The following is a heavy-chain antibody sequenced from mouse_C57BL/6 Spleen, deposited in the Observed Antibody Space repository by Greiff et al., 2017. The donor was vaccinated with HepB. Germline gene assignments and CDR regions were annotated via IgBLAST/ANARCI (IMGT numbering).Heavy chain of an antibody. CDR2: IHPNSGST. D-gene: IGHD2-4*01. Sequence: QVQLKQPGAELVKPGASVKLSCKASGYTFTSYWMHWVKQRPGQGLEWIGMIHPNSGSTNYNEKFKSKATLTVDKSSSTAYMQLSSLTSEDSAVYYCARSNDYERTFAYWGQGTLVTVSA. J-gene: IGHJ3*01. CDR1: GYTFTSYW. V-gene: IGHV1-64*01. CDR3: ARSNDYERTFAY.